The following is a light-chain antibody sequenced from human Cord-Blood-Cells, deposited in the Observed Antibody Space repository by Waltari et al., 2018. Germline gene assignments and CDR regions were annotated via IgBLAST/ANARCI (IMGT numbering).Light chain of an antibody. CDR1: SSTSGRNH. Sequence: QSVLTQPPSASGTPGHSVTISCSGNSSTSGRNHVNWYQQLPGTAPKLLIYSNDQRPSGVPDRFSGSKSGTSASLAISGLQSEDEADYYCAAWDDSLNGVVFGGGTKLTVL. J-gene: IGLJ2*01. V-gene: IGLV1-44*01. CDR3: AAWDDSLNGVV. CDR2: SND.